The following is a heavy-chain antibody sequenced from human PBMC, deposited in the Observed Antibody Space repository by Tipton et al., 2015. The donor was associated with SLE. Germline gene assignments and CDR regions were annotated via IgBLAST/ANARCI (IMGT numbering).Heavy chain of an antibody. CDR2: IYYTGST. V-gene: IGHV4-59*12. J-gene: IGHJ4*02. Sequence: TLSLTCTVSGGSISGYYWSWIRQPPGKGLEWIGTIYYTGSTFYNPSLKSRVTISVDTSKNQFSLKLSSVTAADTAVYYCARDEYHYDGTGYHLLGHFDYWGQGSLVTVSS. D-gene: IGHD3-22*01. CDR1: GGSISGYY. CDR3: ARDEYHYDGTGYHLLGHFDY.